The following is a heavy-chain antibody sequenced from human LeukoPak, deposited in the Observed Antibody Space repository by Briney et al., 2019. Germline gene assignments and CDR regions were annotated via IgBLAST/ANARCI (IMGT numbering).Heavy chain of an antibody. CDR3: GRDGEMVRIAGDY. CDR1: GFTFSSYE. D-gene: IGHD6-13*01. CDR2: ISNGGNTI. J-gene: IGHJ4*02. Sequence: PGGSLRLSCAASGFTFSSYEMNWVRQAPGKGLEWVSYISNGGNTIYYAYSVKGRFTISREGAKKSLYLQMNSLRAEDTAVDYCGRDGEMVRIAGDYWGQGTLVTVSS. V-gene: IGHV3-48*03.